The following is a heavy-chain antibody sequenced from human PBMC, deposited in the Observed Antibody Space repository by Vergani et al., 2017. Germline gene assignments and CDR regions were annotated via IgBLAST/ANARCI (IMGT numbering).Heavy chain of an antibody. CDR3: AKVGRSEVAGTFGAFDI. CDR2: PSASDRRT. CDR1: GFTFIMHA. D-gene: IGHD6-19*01. V-gene: IGHV3-23*01. Sequence: EVQLLESGGDLVQPGGSLRLSCAASGFTFIMHAMSWVRQAPGKGREWVSTPSASDRRTHYADSGKGRFTISRANSKNTLFLHMNSLRPDDTAVYYCAKVGRSEVAGTFGAFDIWGQGTMVTVSS. J-gene: IGHJ3*02.